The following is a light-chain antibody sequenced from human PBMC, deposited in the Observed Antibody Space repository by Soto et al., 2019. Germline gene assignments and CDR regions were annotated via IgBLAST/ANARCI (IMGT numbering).Light chain of an antibody. CDR2: GAS. J-gene: IGKJ1*01. CDR1: QSVSSSY. Sequence: EIVLTHSPGTLSFSPLEIATLSFRSSQSVSSSYLCWYQQKPGQAPRLLIYGASNRATGIPDRFSGSGSGTDFTLTISRLEPEDFAVYYCKQYGSSGTFGQGTKVDIK. V-gene: IGKV3-20*01. CDR3: KQYGSSGT.